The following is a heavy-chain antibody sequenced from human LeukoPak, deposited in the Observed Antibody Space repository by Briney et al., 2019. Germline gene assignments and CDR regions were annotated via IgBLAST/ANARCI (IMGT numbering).Heavy chain of an antibody. Sequence: LRLSCAASGFTFSSYGMHWVRQPPGKGLEWIGEINHSGSTNYNPSLKSRVTISVDTSKNQFSLKLSSVTAADTAVYYCAGRYCSGGSCYFEFDYWGQGTLVTVSS. J-gene: IGHJ4*02. V-gene: IGHV4-34*09. CDR1: GFTFSSYG. CDR3: AGRYCSGGSCYFEFDY. CDR2: INHSGST. D-gene: IGHD2-15*01.